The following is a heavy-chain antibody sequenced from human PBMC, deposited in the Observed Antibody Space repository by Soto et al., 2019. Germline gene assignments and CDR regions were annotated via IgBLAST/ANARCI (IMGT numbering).Heavy chain of an antibody. J-gene: IGHJ4*02. V-gene: IGHV1-58*02. CDR1: GFTFTSSA. CDR3: AAVGPMGSGSYSRDY. D-gene: IGHD3-10*01. CDR2: IVVGSGNT. Sequence: QMQLVQSGPEVKKPGTSVKVSCKASGFTFTSSAMQWVRQARGQRLEWIGWIVVGSGNTNYAQKFQERVTITRDMSRSTAYMELSSLRSEDTAVYYCAAVGPMGSGSYSRDYWGQGTLVTVSS.